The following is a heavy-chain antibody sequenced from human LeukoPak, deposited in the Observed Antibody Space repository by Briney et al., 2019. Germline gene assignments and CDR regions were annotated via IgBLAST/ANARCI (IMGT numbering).Heavy chain of an antibody. CDR3: ASDIAARPGGAFDY. D-gene: IGHD6-6*01. CDR1: GYTFTGYY. J-gene: IGHJ4*02. Sequence: ASVKVSCKASGYTFTGYYMHWVRQAPGQGLEWMGGIIPIFGTANYAQKFQGRVTITTDESTSTAYMELSSLRSEDTAVYYCASDIAARPGGAFDYWGQGTLVTVSS. V-gene: IGHV1-69*05. CDR2: IIPIFGTA.